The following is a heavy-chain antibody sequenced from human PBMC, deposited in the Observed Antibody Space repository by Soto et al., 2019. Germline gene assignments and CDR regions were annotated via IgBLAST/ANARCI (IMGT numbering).Heavy chain of an antibody. CDR3: AKGRGGSWSDYYYYDMDV. D-gene: IGHD6-13*01. CDR1: GFTFSSYA. V-gene: IGHV3-23*01. Sequence: PGGSLRLSCAASGFTFSSYAMSWVRHAPGKGREWVSAISGSGGSTFYADSVKGRFTISRDNSKNTLYVQMNSLRVEDTAVYYCAKGRGGSWSDYYYYDMDVWGQGTTVTVSS. J-gene: IGHJ6*02. CDR2: ISGSGGST.